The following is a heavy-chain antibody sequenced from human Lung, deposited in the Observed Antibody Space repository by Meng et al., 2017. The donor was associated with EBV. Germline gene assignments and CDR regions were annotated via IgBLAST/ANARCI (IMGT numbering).Heavy chain of an antibody. CDR3: TPFDY. Sequence: QGQLVESGGGVVPPGGALGLSCVASGFAFSKFGIHWVRQAPGKGLEWVAVITYDGTKKYYADSVEGRFTISRDNSKNTLFLQMNSLKVEDTAVYYCTPFDYWGQGTLVTVSS. J-gene: IGHJ4*02. CDR2: ITYDGTKK. CDR1: GFAFSKFG. V-gene: IGHV3-30*03.